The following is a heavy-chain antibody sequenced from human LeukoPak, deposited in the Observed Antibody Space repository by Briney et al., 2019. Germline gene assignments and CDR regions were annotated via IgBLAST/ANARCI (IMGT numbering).Heavy chain of an antibody. Sequence: PRASLRLSCAASGFTFSNFVIHWVRQDPGKGLEWLAVISYDGTNKYYADFVKGRFTISRDHSQSTVDLRMNTLGGADTAVYYCVRSPTYYNMDVWGKGTTVTVS. V-gene: IGHV3-30*03. CDR1: GFTFSNFV. CDR2: ISYDGTNK. CDR3: VRSPTYYNMDV. J-gene: IGHJ6*03.